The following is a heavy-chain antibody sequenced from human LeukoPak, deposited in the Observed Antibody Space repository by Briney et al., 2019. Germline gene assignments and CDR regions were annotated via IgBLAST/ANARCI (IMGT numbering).Heavy chain of an antibody. D-gene: IGHD6-13*01. J-gene: IGHJ4*02. CDR2: ISSSSSTI. CDR3: ARGFEAAAGTGDY. CDR1: KFHLSSSS. Sequence: GSLRLSCAASKFHLSSSSMNWVRQAPGEGVEWVSYISSSSSTIYYADSVKGRFTISRDNAKNSLYLQMNSLRAEDTAVYYCARGFEAAAGTGDYWGQGTLVTVSS. V-gene: IGHV3-48*04.